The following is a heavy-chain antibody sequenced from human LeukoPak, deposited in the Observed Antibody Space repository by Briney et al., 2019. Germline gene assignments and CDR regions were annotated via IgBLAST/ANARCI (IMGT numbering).Heavy chain of an antibody. V-gene: IGHV3-23*01. CDR2: IRANADST. CDR1: GFTFSSSA. Sequence: PGGSLRLSCAASGFTFSSSAMSWVRQSPGKGLEWVSAIRANADSTYYADSVKGRFTISRDNSKNTLYLEMNSLRAEDTAIYYCAKMKGHPLPKYYMDVWGQGTTVTVSS. D-gene: IGHD1-26*01. J-gene: IGHJ6*01. CDR3: AKMKGHPLPKYYMDV.